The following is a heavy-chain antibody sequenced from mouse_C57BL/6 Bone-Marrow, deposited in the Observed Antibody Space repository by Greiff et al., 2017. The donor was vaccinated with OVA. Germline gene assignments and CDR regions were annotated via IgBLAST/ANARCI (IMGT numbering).Heavy chain of an antibody. D-gene: IGHD1-1*01. CDR2: INPYNGGT. V-gene: IGHV1-19*01. CDR1: GYTFTDYY. J-gene: IGHJ2*01. CDR3: ASGITTVVAFDY. Sequence: VQLKESGPVLVKPGASVKMSCKASGYTFTDYYMNWVKQSHGKSLEWIGVINPYNGGTSYNQKFKGKATLTVDKSSSTAYMELNSLTSEDSAVYYCASGITTVVAFDYWGQGTTLTVSS.